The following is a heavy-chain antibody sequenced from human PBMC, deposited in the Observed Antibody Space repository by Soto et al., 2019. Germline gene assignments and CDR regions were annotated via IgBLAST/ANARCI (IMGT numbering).Heavy chain of an antibody. CDR3: ARVGRLATIFWAEYGMDV. CDR2: INPSGGST. J-gene: IGHJ6*02. Sequence: ASVKVSCKASGYTFTSYGISWVRQAPGQGLEWMGWINPSGGSTSYAQKFQGRVTMTRDTSTSTVYMELSSLRSEDTAVYYCARVGRLATIFWAEYGMDVWGQGTTVTVSS. D-gene: IGHD3-9*01. V-gene: IGHV1-46*01. CDR1: GYTFTSYG.